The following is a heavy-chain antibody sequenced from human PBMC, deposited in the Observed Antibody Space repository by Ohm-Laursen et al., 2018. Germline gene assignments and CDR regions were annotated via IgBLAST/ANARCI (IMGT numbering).Heavy chain of an antibody. CDR3: AKGYSDSRYSPIDF. D-gene: IGHD1-26*01. CDR2: ISNSGENT. Sequence: SLRLSCAASGFTFSSSAMSWVRQAPGKGLEWVSVISNSGENTFYEDSVKGRFTISRDNSKNTLYLEVSSLRAEDTAVYYCAKGYSDSRYSPIDFWGLGSLVTVSS. J-gene: IGHJ4*02. CDR1: GFTFSSSA. V-gene: IGHV3-23*01.